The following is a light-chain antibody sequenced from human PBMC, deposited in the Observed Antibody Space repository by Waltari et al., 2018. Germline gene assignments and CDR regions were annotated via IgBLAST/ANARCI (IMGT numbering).Light chain of an antibody. CDR3: CSYTARDTLV. V-gene: IGLV2-14*03. Sequence: QSALTQPASVSGSPGQSITLSCSGANSDVGIYNSVSWYQQHPGLAPKLLISDVSDRPSGVSVRFSGSKSGNPAFLIISGLQAEDEGDYYCCSYTARDTLVFGGGTKVTVL. CDR2: DVS. J-gene: IGLJ3*02. CDR1: NSDVGIYNS.